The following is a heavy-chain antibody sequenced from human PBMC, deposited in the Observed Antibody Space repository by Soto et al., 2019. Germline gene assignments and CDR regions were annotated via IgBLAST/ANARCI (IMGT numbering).Heavy chain of an antibody. J-gene: IGHJ6*02. D-gene: IGHD3-10*01. CDR3: ARVLLWFGELGLEYYYYGMDV. V-gene: IGHV4-34*01. CDR1: GGSFSGYY. Sequence: PSETLSLTCAVYGGSFSGYYWSWIRQPPGKGLEWIGEINHSGSTNYNPSLKSRVTISVDTSKNQFSLKLSSVTAADTAVYYCARVLLWFGELGLEYYYYGMDVWGQGTTVTVSS. CDR2: INHSGST.